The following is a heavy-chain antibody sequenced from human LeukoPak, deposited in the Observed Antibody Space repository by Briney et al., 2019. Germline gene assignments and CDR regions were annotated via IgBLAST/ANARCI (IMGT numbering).Heavy chain of an antibody. D-gene: IGHD3-10*01. CDR3: ATAPAYYYGSGTTRFDY. J-gene: IGHJ4*02. V-gene: IGHV1-24*01. CDR2: FDPEDGET. Sequence: VASVKVSCKVSGYTLTELSMHWVRQAPGKGLEWMGGFDPEDGETIYAQKFQGRVTMTEDTSTDTAYMELSSLRSEDTAVYYCATAPAYYYGSGTTRFDYWGQGTLVTVSS. CDR1: GYTLTELS.